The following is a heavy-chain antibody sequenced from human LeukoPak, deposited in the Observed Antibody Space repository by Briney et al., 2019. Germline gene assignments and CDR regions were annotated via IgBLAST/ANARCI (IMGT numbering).Heavy chain of an antibody. V-gene: IGHV4-4*09. D-gene: IGHD1-7*01. Sequence: SSETLSLTCTVSGGSFTSYYWSWIRQPPGKGLEWIGYIHTSGNTNYNPSLKSRVTISVDTSKNQFSLNLISVTAADTAVYYCARLLELHQFDYWGQGALVTVSS. CDR3: ARLLELHQFDY. CDR2: IHTSGNT. J-gene: IGHJ4*02. CDR1: GGSFTSYY.